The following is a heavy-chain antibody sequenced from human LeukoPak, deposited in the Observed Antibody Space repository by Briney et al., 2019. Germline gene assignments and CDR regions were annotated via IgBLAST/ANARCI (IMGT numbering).Heavy chain of an antibody. CDR2: IYHSGTT. D-gene: IGHD3-10*01. J-gene: IGHJ4*02. CDR1: GYSITSSSW. Sequence: PSETLSLTCAVSGYSITSSSWWGWIRPPPGKGLEWIGYIYHSGTTYYNPSLQNRVTMSVDTSKNQFSLKLSSVTAVDTAVYYCARKENVYYYFDYWGQGTLVTVSS. CDR3: ARKENVYYYFDY. V-gene: IGHV4-28*01.